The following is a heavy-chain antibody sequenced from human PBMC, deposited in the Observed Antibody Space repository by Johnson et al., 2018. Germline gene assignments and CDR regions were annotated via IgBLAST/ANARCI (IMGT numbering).Heavy chain of an antibody. CDR1: GFTFSSYA. J-gene: IGHJ5*02. D-gene: IGHD6-19*01. CDR2: IRGSGGRT. CDR3: ASGGLET. Sequence: VQLVESGGGLVQPGGSLRLSCAASGFTFSSYAMGWVRQAPGNGLEWVSTIRGSGGRTNYADSVRGRFTISRDNSKSTLYLQMNSLRAEDTAVYYCASGGLETWGQGTLVTVSS. V-gene: IGHV3-23*04.